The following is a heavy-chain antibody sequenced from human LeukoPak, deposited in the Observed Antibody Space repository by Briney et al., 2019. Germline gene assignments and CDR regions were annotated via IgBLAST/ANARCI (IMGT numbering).Heavy chain of an antibody. CDR1: GGSFSSGGYY. D-gene: IGHD1-14*01. CDR3: AREVFSDRRIDY. J-gene: IGHJ4*02. CDR2: IFYSGTT. V-gene: IGHV4-61*08. Sequence: SETLSLTCTVSGGSFSSGGYYWSWIRQHPGKGLEWIGYIFYSGTTYYNPSLKSRVTISVDTSKNQFSLKLSSVTAADTAVYYCAREVFSDRRIDYWGQGTLVTVSS.